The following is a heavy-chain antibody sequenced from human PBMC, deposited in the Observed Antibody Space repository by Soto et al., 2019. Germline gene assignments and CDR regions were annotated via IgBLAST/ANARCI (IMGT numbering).Heavy chain of an antibody. J-gene: IGHJ6*02. D-gene: IGHD2-8*01. CDR1: GYSFTDYH. V-gene: IGHV1-2*04. Sequence: ASVKVSRKASGYSFTDYHIHWVRQAPGQGLEWLGRINPKSGGTSTAQKFQGWVTMTTDTSISTASMELTRLTSDDTAIYYCARGDSTDCSNGVCSFFYNHDMDVWGQGTTVTVSS. CDR2: INPKSGGT. CDR3: ARGDSTDCSNGVCSFFYNHDMDV.